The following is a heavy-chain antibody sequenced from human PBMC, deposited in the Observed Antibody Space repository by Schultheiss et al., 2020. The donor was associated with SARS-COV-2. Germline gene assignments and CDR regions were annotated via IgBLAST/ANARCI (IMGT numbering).Heavy chain of an antibody. D-gene: IGHD3-10*01. J-gene: IGHJ2*01. CDR1: GGSISSSNW. V-gene: IGHV4-4*02. Sequence: SETLSLTCAVSGGSISSSNWWSWVRQPPGKGLEWIGEINHSGSTNYNPSLKSRVTISVDTSKNQFSLKLSSVTAADTAVYYCAITNTMVRGVEIDLWGRGTLVTVSS. CDR3: AITNTMVRGVEIDL. CDR2: INHSGST.